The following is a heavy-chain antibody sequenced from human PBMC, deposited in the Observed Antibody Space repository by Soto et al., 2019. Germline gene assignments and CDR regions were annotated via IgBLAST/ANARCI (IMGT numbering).Heavy chain of an antibody. V-gene: IGHV2-5*02. CDR1: GFSLSNYGAG. CDR3: ALTGRWIRPNDYFDY. CDR2: IYWDDDK. D-gene: IGHD5-18*01. Sequence: SGPTLVNPTQTLTLTCTFSGFSLSNYGAGVGWSRQPPGKALEWLGIIYWDDDKRYSPSLRSRLTITQDASKSHIVLTMTNMDPVYTATYYCALTGRWIRPNDYFDYWGQGTLVTVSS. J-gene: IGHJ4*02.